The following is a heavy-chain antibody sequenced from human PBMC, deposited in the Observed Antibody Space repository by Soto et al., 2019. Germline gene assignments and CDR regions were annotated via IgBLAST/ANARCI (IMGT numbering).Heavy chain of an antibody. J-gene: IGHJ5*02. D-gene: IGHD2-2*01. CDR3: ARVMAAMQNWLDP. Sequence: QVQLQESGPGLVKPSQTLSLTCSVSGGSISSIDYFWSWIRQPPGQGLEWIGFIYHTGTTYYHPPLSTRVTISLDTSNSQFSMKLTSVTAADTAVYYCARVMAAMQNWLDPWGQGTLVTVSP. V-gene: IGHV4-30-4*01. CDR2: IYHTGTT. CDR1: GGSISSIDYF.